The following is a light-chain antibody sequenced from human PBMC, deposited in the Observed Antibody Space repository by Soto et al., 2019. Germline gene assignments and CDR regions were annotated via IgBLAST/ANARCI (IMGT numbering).Light chain of an antibody. Sequence: DIVLTQSPLSLPVTPGEPASISCRSSQSLLHGDGYNYLDWYLQKPGQSPQLLICMGSNRASGVPDRCSGSGSGTDFTLTISRVEAEDFGVYYCMQALQTPWTFGQGTQVEIK. J-gene: IGKJ1*01. CDR3: MQALQTPWT. V-gene: IGKV2-28*01. CDR1: QSLLHGDGYNY. CDR2: MGS.